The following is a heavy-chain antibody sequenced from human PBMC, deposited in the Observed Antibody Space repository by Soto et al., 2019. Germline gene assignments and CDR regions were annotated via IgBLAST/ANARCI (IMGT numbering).Heavy chain of an antibody. V-gene: IGHV3-21*01. CDR1: GFTFSSYS. J-gene: IGHJ5*02. CDR2: MSSSSSYI. Sequence: EVQLVESGGGLVKPGGSLRLSCAASGFTFSSYSMNLVRQAPGKGLEWVSSMSSSSSYIYYADSVKGRFTISRDNAKNSLYLQMNSLRAEDTAVYYCASHLEGCSGGSCYSTEYNWFDPWGQGTLVTVSS. CDR3: ASHLEGCSGGSCYSTEYNWFDP. D-gene: IGHD2-15*01.